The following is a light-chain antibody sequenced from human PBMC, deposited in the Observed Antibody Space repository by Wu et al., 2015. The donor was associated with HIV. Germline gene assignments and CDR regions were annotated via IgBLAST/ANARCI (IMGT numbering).Light chain of an antibody. CDR3: QQYGSSPQT. Sequence: ETVMTQSPATLSVSPGERATLSCRASQSVSSNLAWYQQKPGQAPRLLIYGASSRATGTPDRFSGSGSVTDFTLTISRLEPEDFAVYYCQQYGSSPQTFGQGTKVEIK. J-gene: IGKJ1*01. CDR2: GAS. V-gene: IGKV3-20*01. CDR1: QSVSSN.